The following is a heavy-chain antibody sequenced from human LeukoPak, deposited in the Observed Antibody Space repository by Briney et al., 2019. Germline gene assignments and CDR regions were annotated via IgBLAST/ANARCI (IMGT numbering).Heavy chain of an antibody. J-gene: IGHJ4*02. CDR2: ISGSGGST. CDR1: GFTLSSYG. Sequence: GGTLRLSCAASGFTLSSYGMSWVRQAPGRGLEWVSAISGSGGSTYYADSVKGRFTISRDNSKNTLYLQMNSLRAEDTAVYYCAKGEWELPGSEGIDYWGQGTLVTVSS. D-gene: IGHD1-26*01. V-gene: IGHV3-23*01. CDR3: AKGEWELPGSEGIDY.